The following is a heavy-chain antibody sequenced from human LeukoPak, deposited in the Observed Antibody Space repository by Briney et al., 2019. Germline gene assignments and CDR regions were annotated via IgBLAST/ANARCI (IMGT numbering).Heavy chain of an antibody. Sequence: GASLKVSCKASGYTFTGYYMHWVRQAPGQGLEWMGWINPNSGGTNYAQTFQGRVTMTRDTSISTAYMELSRLRSDDTAVYYCARAARGYYYYMDVWGKGTTVTVSS. CDR2: INPNSGGT. CDR1: GYTFTGYY. CDR3: ARAARGYYYYMDV. J-gene: IGHJ6*03. V-gene: IGHV1-2*02.